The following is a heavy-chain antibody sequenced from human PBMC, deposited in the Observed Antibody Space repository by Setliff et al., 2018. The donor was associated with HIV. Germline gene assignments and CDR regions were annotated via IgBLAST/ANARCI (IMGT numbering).Heavy chain of an antibody. J-gene: IGHJ4*02. V-gene: IGHV4-4*09. Sequence: SETLSLTCTVSGGSISSYYWSWIRQPPGKGLEWIGYIYTSGSTNYNPSLKXXXXISVDTSKNQFSLKLSSVTAADTAVYYCARGLSFYDPGGFDYWGQGTXXXVSS. D-gene: IGHD3-22*01. CDR1: GGSISSYY. CDR3: ARGLSFYDPGGFDY. CDR2: IYTSGST.